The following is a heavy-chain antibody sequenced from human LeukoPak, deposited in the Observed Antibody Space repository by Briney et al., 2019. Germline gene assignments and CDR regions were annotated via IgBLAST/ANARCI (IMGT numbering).Heavy chain of an antibody. V-gene: IGHV4-59*01. Sequence: SETLSLTCTVSGGSISSYYWSWIRQPPGKGLEWIGYIYYSGSTNYNPSLKSRVTISVDTSKNQFSLKLSSVTAADTAVYYCVRASVESGGAFDIWGQGTMVTVSS. CDR3: VRASVESGGAFDI. CDR2: IYYSGST. CDR1: GGSISSYY. J-gene: IGHJ3*02. D-gene: IGHD2-15*01.